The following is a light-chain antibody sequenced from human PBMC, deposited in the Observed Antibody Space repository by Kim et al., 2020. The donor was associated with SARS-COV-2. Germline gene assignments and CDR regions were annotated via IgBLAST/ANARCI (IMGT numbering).Light chain of an antibody. Sequence: QSALTQPASVSGSPGQSITISCTGNSSDVGGYNYVSWYQQHPGKAPKVMIYDVSKRPSGVSNRFSGSKSGNTASLTISGLQAEDEADYYCSSYTSSSTGVFGGGTQLTVL. J-gene: IGLJ2*01. CDR2: DVS. CDR3: SSYTSSSTGV. V-gene: IGLV2-14*01. CDR1: SSDVGGYNY.